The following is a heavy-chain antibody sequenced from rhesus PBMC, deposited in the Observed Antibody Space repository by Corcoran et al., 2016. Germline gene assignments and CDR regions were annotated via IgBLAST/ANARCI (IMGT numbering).Heavy chain of an antibody. CDR2: ISGRGGST. J-gene: IGHJ4*01. CDR3: ASLAVDTATAFSY. Sequence: QVQLQESGPGLVKPSETLSLTCAVSGGSISSNYWSWIRQPPGTALEWIGRISGRGGSTDYNPSLRSRVTISTDTSKNQFSLKLSSVTAADTAVYYCASLAVDTATAFSYWGQGVLVTVSS. V-gene: IGHV4-173*01. CDR1: GGSISSNY. D-gene: IGHD5-12*01.